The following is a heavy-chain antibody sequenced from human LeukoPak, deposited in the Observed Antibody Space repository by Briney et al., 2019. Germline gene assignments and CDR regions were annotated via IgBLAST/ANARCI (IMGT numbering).Heavy chain of an antibody. CDR2: IYTSGST. Sequence: SETLPLTCTVSGGSISSDSYSWGWIRQPAGKALEWIGRIYTSGSTNYNPSLKSRVTISVDTSKNQFSLKLSSVTAADTAVYYCARDSWSYSGGVDYWGQGTLVTVSS. CDR1: GGSISSDSYS. V-gene: IGHV4-61*02. CDR3: ARDSWSYSGGVDY. J-gene: IGHJ4*02. D-gene: IGHD4-11*01.